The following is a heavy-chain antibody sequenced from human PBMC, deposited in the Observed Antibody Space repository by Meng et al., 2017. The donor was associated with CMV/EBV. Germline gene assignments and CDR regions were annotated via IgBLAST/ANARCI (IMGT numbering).Heavy chain of an antibody. D-gene: IGHD2-2*01. V-gene: IGHV3-48*03. J-gene: IGHJ6*02. Sequence: GGSLRLSCAASGFTFSSYEMNWVRQAPGKGLEWVSYISSSGSTIYYADSVKGRFTISRDNAKNSLYLQMNSLRAEDTAVYYCARVPIYCSSTSCYVPYNYYYYYGMDVWGQGTTVTVSS. CDR2: ISSSGSTI. CDR3: ARVPIYCSSTSCYVPYNYYYYYGMDV. CDR1: GFTFSSYE.